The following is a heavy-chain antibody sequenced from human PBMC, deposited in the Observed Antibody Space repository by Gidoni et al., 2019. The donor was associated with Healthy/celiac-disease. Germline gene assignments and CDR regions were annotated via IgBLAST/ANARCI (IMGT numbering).Heavy chain of an antibody. J-gene: IGHJ4*02. CDR1: GGSFSGYY. V-gene: IGHV4-34*01. D-gene: IGHD6-19*01. Sequence: QVHLQQWGSGLFKPSETLSLTLAVYGGSFSGYYLSWIRQPPGKGREWIGEINHSGSTKYNPYLKSRVTISVDTSKNQFSLKLSSVTAGDTAVDYCARGGKRGSGWYRLFDYWGQGTLVTVSS. CDR2: INHSGST. CDR3: ARGGKRGSGWYRLFDY.